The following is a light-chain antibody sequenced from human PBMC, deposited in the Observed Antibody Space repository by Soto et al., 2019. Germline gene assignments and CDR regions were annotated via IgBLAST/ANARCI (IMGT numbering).Light chain of an antibody. V-gene: IGLV4-69*01. CDR2: LNSDGSH. J-gene: IGLJ2*01. Sequence: QSVRTQSPSASASLGASVKCTCTLSSGHSSYAIAWHQQQPEKGPRYLMKLNSDGSHSKGDGIPDRFSGSSSGAERYLTISSLQSEDEADYYCQTWGTGIVVFGGGTKLTVL. CDR1: SGHSSYA. CDR3: QTWGTGIVV.